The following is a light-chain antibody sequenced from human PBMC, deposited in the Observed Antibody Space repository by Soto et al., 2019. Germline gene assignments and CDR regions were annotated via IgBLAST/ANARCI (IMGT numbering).Light chain of an antibody. CDR2: DVS. Sequence: QSALTQPASVSGSPGQSITISCTGTSSDVGGYDYVSWYQQHPGKAPKLMIYDVSNRPSGVSNRFSGSKSGNTASLTISGLQDEDEADYYCSSYAGASHVVFGGGTKLTVL. J-gene: IGLJ2*01. CDR3: SSYAGASHVV. CDR1: SSDVGGYDY. V-gene: IGLV2-14*03.